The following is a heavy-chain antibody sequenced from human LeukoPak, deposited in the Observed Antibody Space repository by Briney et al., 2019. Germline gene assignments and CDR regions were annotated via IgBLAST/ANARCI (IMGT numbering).Heavy chain of an antibody. Sequence: GGSLSLSCAASGFTFSSYWMHWVRQAPGKGLVWVSRINSDGSSTSYADSVKGRFTISRDNAKNTLYLQMNSLRAEDTAVYYCARDPGIAAVDYWGQGTLVTVSS. CDR1: GFTFSSYW. D-gene: IGHD6-13*01. CDR2: INSDGSST. CDR3: ARDPGIAAVDY. J-gene: IGHJ4*02. V-gene: IGHV3-74*01.